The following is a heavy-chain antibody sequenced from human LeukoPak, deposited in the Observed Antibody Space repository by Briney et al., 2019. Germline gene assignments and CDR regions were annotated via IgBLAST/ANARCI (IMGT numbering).Heavy chain of an antibody. CDR1: GGSFSGYY. J-gene: IGHJ4*02. CDR3: ARGTRGYSYGYKLHYFDY. V-gene: IGHV4-34*01. CDR2: INHSGST. Sequence: SETLSLTCAVYGGSFSGYYWSWIRQPPGKGLEWIGEINHSGSTNYNPSLKSRVTISVDTSKNQFSLKLSSVTAADTAVYYCARGTRGYSYGYKLHYFDYWGQGTLVTVSS. D-gene: IGHD5-18*01.